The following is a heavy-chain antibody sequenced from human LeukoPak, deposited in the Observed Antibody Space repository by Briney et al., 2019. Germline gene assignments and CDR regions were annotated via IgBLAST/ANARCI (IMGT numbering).Heavy chain of an antibody. CDR3: ARDLGSGWQRNFDY. CDR1: GGTFSSYA. J-gene: IGHJ4*02. D-gene: IGHD6-19*01. Sequence: SVKVSCKASGGTFSSYAISWVRQAPGQGLEWMGRIIPILGIANYAQKFQGRVTITADKSTSTAYMELRSLRSDDTAVYYCARDLGSGWQRNFDYWGQGTLVTVSS. CDR2: IIPILGIA. V-gene: IGHV1-69*04.